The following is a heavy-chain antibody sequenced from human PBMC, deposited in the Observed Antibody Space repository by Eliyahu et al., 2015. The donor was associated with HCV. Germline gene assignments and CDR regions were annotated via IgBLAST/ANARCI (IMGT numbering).Heavy chain of an antibody. CDR1: GYTFTGYY. D-gene: IGHD3-22*01. Sequence: QVQLVQSGAEVKEPGASVKVSCXASGYTFTGYYIHWVRQAPGQGLEWMGWINPNSGGTNYAQKFQGRVTMTRDTSINTAYMELSRLRSDDTAVYYCARDLGRERIVVAAYGMDVWGQGTTVTVSS. J-gene: IGHJ6*02. CDR3: ARDLGRERIVVAAYGMDV. CDR2: INPNSGGT. V-gene: IGHV1-2*02.